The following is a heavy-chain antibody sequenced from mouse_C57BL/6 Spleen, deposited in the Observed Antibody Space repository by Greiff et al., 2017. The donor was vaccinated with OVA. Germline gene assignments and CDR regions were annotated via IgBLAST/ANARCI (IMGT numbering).Heavy chain of an antibody. CDR2: IWSGGST. J-gene: IGHJ2*01. CDR3: ARNEGRDYDPYYFDY. D-gene: IGHD2-4*01. V-gene: IGHV2-2*01. CDR1: GFSLTSYG. Sequence: QVQLQQSGPGLVQPSQSLSITCTVSGFSLTSYGVHWVRQSPGKGLEWLGVIWSGGSTDDNAAFISSLSISKDNSKSQVFFKMNSLQADDTAIYYCARNEGRDYDPYYFDYWGQGTTLTVSS.